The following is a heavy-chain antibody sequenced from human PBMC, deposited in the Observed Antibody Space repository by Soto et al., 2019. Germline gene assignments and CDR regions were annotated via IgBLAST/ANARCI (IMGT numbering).Heavy chain of an antibody. CDR3: ARGFLLGYCSGGSCPFDY. Sequence: AASVKVSCKASGGTFSSYAISWVRQAPGQGLEWMGGIIPIFGTANYAQKFQGRVTITADESTSTAYMELSSLRSEDTAVYYCARGFLLGYCSGGSCPFDYWGQGTMVTVSS. V-gene: IGHV1-69*13. J-gene: IGHJ4*02. D-gene: IGHD2-15*01. CDR1: GGTFSSYA. CDR2: IIPIFGTA.